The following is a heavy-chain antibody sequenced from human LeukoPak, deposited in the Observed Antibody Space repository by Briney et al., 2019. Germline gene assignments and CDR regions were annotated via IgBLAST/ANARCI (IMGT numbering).Heavy chain of an antibody. J-gene: IGHJ6*04. CDR3: ARDLEVRGTMDV. Sequence: ALVKVSCKASGYTFTSYAMHWVRQAPGQRLEWMGWINAGNGNTKYSQKFQGRVTIARDTSASTAYMELSSLRSEDTAVYYCARDLEVRGTMDVWGKGTTVTVSS. CDR1: GYTFTSYA. CDR2: INAGNGNT. V-gene: IGHV1-3*01. D-gene: IGHD3-10*01.